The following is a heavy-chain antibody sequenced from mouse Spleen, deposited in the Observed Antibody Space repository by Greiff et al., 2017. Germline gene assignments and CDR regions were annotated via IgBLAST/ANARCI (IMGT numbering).Heavy chain of an antibody. D-gene: IGHD1-1*02. CDR3: ARDYDGGSYFDV. CDR2: IYPGDGDT. J-gene: IGHJ1*01. V-gene: IGHV1-82*01. CDR1: GYAFSSSW. Sequence: QVQLQQSGPELVKPGASVKISCKASGYAFSSSWMNWVKQRPGKGLEWIGRIYPGDGDTNYNGKFKGKATLTADKSSSTAYMQLSSLTSEDSAVYFCARDYDGGSYFDVWGAGTTVTVSS.